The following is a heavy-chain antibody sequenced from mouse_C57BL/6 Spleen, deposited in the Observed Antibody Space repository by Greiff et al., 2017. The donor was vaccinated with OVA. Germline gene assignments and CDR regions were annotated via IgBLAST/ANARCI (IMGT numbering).Heavy chain of an antibody. CDR3: ARSITTVVAKGY. J-gene: IGHJ2*01. CDR1: GYAFSSYW. V-gene: IGHV1-80*01. D-gene: IGHD1-1*01. CDR2: IYPGDGDT. Sequence: QVHVKQSGAELVKPGASVKISCKASGYAFSSYWMNWVKQRPGKGLEWIGQIYPGDGDTNYNGKFKGKATLTADKSSSTAYMQLSSLTSEDSAVYFCARSITTVVAKGYWGQGTTLTVSS.